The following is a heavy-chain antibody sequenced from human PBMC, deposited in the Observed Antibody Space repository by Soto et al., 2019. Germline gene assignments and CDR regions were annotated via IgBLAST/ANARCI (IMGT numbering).Heavy chain of an antibody. V-gene: IGHV1-18*01. CDR2: ISPYNGNI. CDR1: GYTFTTYG. D-gene: IGHD3-22*01. Sequence: ASVKDSCKVSGYTFTTYGISWVRQAPGQGLEWMGWISPYNGNINYAQKVQGRVTMTTDTSTSTAYMELRSLRSDDTAVYYCARDHYYDSSGYYFDCWGQGTLVTVSS. J-gene: IGHJ4*02. CDR3: ARDHYYDSSGYYFDC.